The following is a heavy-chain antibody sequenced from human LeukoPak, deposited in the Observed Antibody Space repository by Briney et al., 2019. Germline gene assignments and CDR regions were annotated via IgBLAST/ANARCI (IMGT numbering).Heavy chain of an antibody. V-gene: IGHV5-51*01. CDR2: IYPSDSDT. CDR3: ARQRRNGGIAASNDAFDI. D-gene: IGHD6-13*01. J-gene: IGHJ3*02. CDR1: GYSFTSYW. Sequence: GESLKISCKGSGYSFTSYWIGWVRQMPGKGLEWMGIIYPSDSDTRYSPSFQGQVTISADKSISTAYLQWSSLKASDTAMYYCARQRRNGGIAASNDAFDIWGQGTMVTVSS.